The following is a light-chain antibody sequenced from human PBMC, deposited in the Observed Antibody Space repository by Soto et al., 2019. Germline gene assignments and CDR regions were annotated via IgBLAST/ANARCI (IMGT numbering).Light chain of an antibody. CDR3: MQGTHWPPIT. J-gene: IGKJ5*01. CDR1: QSLVHNDGNTY. CDR2: KVS. Sequence: DVEVTQSPLSLPVTLGQAASISCRSSQSLVHNDGNTYLSWFLQRPGQSPRRLIYKVSNRESGVPDRFSGSGSGTDFTLKISRVEAEDVGVYYCMQGTHWPPITFGQGTRLEIK. V-gene: IGKV2-30*02.